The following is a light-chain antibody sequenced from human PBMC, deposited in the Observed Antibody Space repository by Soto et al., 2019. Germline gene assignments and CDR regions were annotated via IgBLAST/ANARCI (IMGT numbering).Light chain of an antibody. CDR2: DAS. CDR3: QQYDSWPPLT. J-gene: IGKJ4*01. Sequence: EIVLTQSPATLSLSPGEGATLSCRASQSIYSKLAWYQQRRGQTPRLLIYDASSRATGIPGRFSGSGFGTEFTLTISSPQSEDFAVYYCQQYDSWPPLTFGGGTKVDI. CDR1: QSIYSK. V-gene: IGKV3-15*01.